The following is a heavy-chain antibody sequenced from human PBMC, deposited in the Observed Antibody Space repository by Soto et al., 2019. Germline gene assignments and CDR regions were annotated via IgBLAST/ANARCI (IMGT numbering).Heavy chain of an antibody. V-gene: IGHV3-30*18. Sequence: GGSLRLSCAASGFTFSSYGMHWVRQAPGKGLGWVAVISYDGSNKYYADSVKGRFTISRDNSKNTLYLQMNSLRAEDTAVYYCAKVPASWYGMDVWGQGTTVTVSS. CDR2: ISYDGSNK. CDR3: AKVPASWYGMDV. J-gene: IGHJ6*02. CDR1: GFTFSSYG. D-gene: IGHD6-13*01.